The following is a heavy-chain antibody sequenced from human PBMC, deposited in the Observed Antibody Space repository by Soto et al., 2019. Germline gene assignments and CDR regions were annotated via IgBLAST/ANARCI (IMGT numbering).Heavy chain of an antibody. CDR2: ISYDGSNK. CDR1: GFTFSSYG. V-gene: IGHV3-30*18. CDR3: AKDGRWLRLGYFDY. Sequence: SLRVSCEASGFTFSSYGMHWVRQAPGKGLEWVAVISYDGSNKYYADSVKGRFTISRDNSKNTLYLQMNSLRAEDTAVYYCAKDGRWLRLGYFDYWGQGTLVTVSS. J-gene: IGHJ4*02. D-gene: IGHD5-12*01.